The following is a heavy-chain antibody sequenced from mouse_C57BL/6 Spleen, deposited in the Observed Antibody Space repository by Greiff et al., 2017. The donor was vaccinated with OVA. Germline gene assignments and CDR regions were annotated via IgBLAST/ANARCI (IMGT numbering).Heavy chain of an antibody. J-gene: IGHJ4*01. CDR1: GYSFTGYY. D-gene: IGHD2-1*01. V-gene: IGHV1-31*01. CDR3: ARDFYYGNPRYAMDY. Sequence: VQLQQSGPELVKPGASVKISCKASGYSFTGYYMHWVKQSHGNILDWIGYIYPYNGVSSYNQKFKGKATLTVAKSSSTAYMELRSLTSEDSAVYYCARDFYYGNPRYAMDYWGQGTSVTVSS. CDR2: IYPYNGVS.